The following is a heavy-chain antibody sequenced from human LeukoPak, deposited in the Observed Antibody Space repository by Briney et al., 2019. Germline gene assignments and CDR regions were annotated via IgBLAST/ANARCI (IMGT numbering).Heavy chain of an antibody. CDR3: AKESSGRRFDFDH. D-gene: IGHD1-26*01. Sequence: GGSLRLSCAASGFTLSSYGMNWVRQAPGKGLEWVSYISSTSNTIYYADSVKGRFTISRDNAKNSLYLQMNSLRAEDTAVYYCAKESSGRRFDFDHWGQGTLVTVSS. J-gene: IGHJ4*02. V-gene: IGHV3-48*01. CDR1: GFTLSSYG. CDR2: ISSTSNTI.